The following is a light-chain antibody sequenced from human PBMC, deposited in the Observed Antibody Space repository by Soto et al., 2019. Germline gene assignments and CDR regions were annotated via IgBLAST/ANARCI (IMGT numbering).Light chain of an antibody. J-gene: IGKJ5*01. CDR1: QSVNIY. CDR2: DAS. Sequence: EIVLTQSPATLSLSPGERATLSCRASQSVNIYLAWYQQKPGQAPRLLIYDASNRATGIPARFSGSGSGTDFTLTISRLEPEDFAVYYCQKYGSSPPVTFGQGTRLEIK. CDR3: QKYGSSPPVT. V-gene: IGKV3-20*01.